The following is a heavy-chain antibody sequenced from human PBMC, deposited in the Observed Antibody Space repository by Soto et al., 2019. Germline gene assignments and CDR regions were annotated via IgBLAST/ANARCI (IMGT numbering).Heavy chain of an antibody. Sequence: ASVKVSCKAPGYTFTSYGISWVRQAPGQGLEWMGWISAYNGNTNYAQKLQGRVTMTTDTSTSTAYMELRSLRSDDTAVYYCARDISDYVWGSYRFNWFDPWGQGTLVTVSS. CDR2: ISAYNGNT. CDR1: GYTFTSYG. D-gene: IGHD3-16*02. J-gene: IGHJ5*02. V-gene: IGHV1-18*01. CDR3: ARDISDYVWGSYRFNWFDP.